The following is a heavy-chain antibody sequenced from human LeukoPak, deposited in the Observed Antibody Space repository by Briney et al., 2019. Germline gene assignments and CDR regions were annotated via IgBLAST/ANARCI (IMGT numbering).Heavy chain of an antibody. V-gene: IGHV3-48*03. J-gene: IGHJ6*03. D-gene: IGHD4/OR15-4a*01. CDR3: ARLSTDYYYMDV. CDR2: IIAARST. Sequence: GGSLRLSCAASGFTFSNYDMNWVRQAPGKGLEWVSYIIAARSTFYADSVKGRFIISRDNAKNSLYLQFNSLRAEDTAVYYCARLSTDYYYMDVWGKGTTVTISS. CDR1: GFTFSNYD.